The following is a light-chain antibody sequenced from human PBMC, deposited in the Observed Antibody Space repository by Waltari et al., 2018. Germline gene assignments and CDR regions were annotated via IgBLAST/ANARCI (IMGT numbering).Light chain of an antibody. CDR1: TSNIGNNY. V-gene: IGLV1-47*01. J-gene: IGLJ3*02. Sequence: QSVLTQPPSASGAPGQRVTISCSGTTSNIGNNYVFWYQQLPGTAPQLLIYRNNQRPAGVPDRFSGSKSGTSASLDISGLRSEDEAEYYCAVWDDSLSVVFGGGTKLTVV. CDR3: AVWDDSLSVV. CDR2: RNN.